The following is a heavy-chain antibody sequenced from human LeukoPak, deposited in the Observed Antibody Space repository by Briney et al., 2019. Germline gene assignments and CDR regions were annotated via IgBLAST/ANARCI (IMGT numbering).Heavy chain of an antibody. CDR3: AREVWFGELSERTLDY. V-gene: IGHV1-18*01. D-gene: IGHD3-10*01. CDR1: GYTFTSYG. Sequence: ASVKVSCKASGYTFTSYGVSWVRQAPGQGLEWMGWISAYNGNTNYAQKLQGRVTMTTDTSTSTAYMELRSLRSDDTAVYYCAREVWFGELSERTLDYWGQGTLVTVSS. CDR2: ISAYNGNT. J-gene: IGHJ4*02.